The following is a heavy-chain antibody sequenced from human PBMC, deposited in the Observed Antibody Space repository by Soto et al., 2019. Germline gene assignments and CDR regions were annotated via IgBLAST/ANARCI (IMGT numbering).Heavy chain of an antibody. V-gene: IGHV6-1*01. CDR3: VRDTGSGSGWYGI. CDR2: TYYRSKWYN. J-gene: IGHJ1*01. CDR1: GESVSSNSVA. D-gene: IGHD6-19*01. Sequence: SQTLSLTCAISGESVSSNSVAWNWIRQSPSRGLEWLGRTYYRSKWYNAYSVSVKSRITINPDTSKNQFSLQLKSVTPEDTAVYYCVRDTGSGSGWYGIWGQGPQVTVSS.